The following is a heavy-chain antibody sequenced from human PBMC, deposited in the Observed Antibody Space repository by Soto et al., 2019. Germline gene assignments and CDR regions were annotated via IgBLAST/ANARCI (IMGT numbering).Heavy chain of an antibody. D-gene: IGHD3-10*01. CDR3: AREGYYSGSGSYSPPRYYGMDV. J-gene: IGHJ6*02. V-gene: IGHV1-18*01. CDR2: ISDYNGNT. CDR1: GYSFTTYG. Sequence: QVQLVQSGAEVKKPGASVKVSCKASGYSFTTYGISWVRQAPGQGLEWMGWISDYNGNTNYEKKFQGRVTMTTDTSTRTADMELKSTRSDDTAVYYCAREGYYSGSGSYSPPRYYGMDVWGQGTTVTVS.